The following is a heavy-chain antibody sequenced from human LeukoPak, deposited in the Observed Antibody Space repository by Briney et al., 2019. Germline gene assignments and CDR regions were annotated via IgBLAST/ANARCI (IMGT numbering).Heavy chain of an antibody. CDR1: GFTFSSYS. J-gene: IGHJ4*02. Sequence: GGSLRLSCAASGFTFSSYSMNWVRQAPGKGLEWVSYISSSSSTIYYADPVKGRFTTSGDNAKNSLYLQMNSLRAEDTAVYYCARDGRTVTRKAFDYWGQGTLVTVSS. V-gene: IGHV3-48*01. CDR2: ISSSSSTI. CDR3: ARDGRTVTRKAFDY. D-gene: IGHD4-17*01.